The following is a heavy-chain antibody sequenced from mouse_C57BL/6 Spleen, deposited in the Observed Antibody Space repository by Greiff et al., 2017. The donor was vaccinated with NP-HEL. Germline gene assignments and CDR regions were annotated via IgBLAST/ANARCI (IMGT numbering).Heavy chain of an antibody. Sequence: VQLKESGPGMVKPSQSLSLTCTVTGYSITSGYDWHWIRHFPGNKLEWMGYISYSGSTNYNPSLKSRISITHDTSKNHFFLKLNSVTTEDTATYYCARVGGTGYFDYWGQGTTLTVSS. J-gene: IGHJ2*01. CDR2: ISYSGST. CDR3: ARVGGTGYFDY. CDR1: GYSITSGYD. D-gene: IGHD3-3*01. V-gene: IGHV3-1*01.